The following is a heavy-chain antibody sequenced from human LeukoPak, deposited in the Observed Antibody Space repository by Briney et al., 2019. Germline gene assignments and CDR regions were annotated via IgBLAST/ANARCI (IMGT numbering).Heavy chain of an antibody. J-gene: IGHJ4*02. Sequence: PGGSLRLYCAASGFIFTNAWMSWVRQAPGKGLEWVGRIKSNPSGWTTDFAAPVKGRFTISRDDSKNTLYLQMNSLSIEDTAVYYCTTLSHDIHYWGQGTLVTVSS. CDR1: GFIFTNAW. CDR2: IKSNPSGWTT. D-gene: IGHD3-9*01. V-gene: IGHV3-15*05. CDR3: TTLSHDIHY.